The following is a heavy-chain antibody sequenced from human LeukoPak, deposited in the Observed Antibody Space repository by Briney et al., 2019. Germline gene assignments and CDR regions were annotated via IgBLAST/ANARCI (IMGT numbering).Heavy chain of an antibody. CDR1: GGSISSGGYY. CDR2: IYYSGST. V-gene: IGHV4-31*03. D-gene: IGHD3-22*01. CDR3: AESGYYYGVDY. J-gene: IGHJ4*02. Sequence: PSETLSLTCTVSGGSISSGGYYWSWIRQHPGKGLEWIGYIYYSGSTYYNPSLKSRVTISVDTSKNQFSLKLSSVTAADTAVYYCAESGYYYGVDYWGQGTLVTVSS.